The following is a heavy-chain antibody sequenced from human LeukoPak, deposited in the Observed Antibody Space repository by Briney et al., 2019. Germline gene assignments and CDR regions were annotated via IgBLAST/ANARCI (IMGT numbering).Heavy chain of an antibody. Sequence: GASVKVSCKASGGTFSSYAISWGRQAPGQGLEWMGGIVPIFGTANYAQKFQGRVTITADESTSTAYMELSSLRSEDTAVYYCGIAAASEDFDYWGQGTLVTVSS. CDR3: GIAAASEDFDY. J-gene: IGHJ4*02. CDR2: IVPIFGTA. V-gene: IGHV1-69*13. CDR1: GGTFSSYA. D-gene: IGHD6-13*01.